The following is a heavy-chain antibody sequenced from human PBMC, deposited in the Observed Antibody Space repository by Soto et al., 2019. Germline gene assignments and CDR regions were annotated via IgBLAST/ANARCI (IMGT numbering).Heavy chain of an antibody. J-gene: IGHJ4*02. CDR2: ILNDASGH. D-gene: IGHD4-17*01. CDR3: ARDDDYPDNGFDY. V-gene: IGHV3-33*01. CDR1: GFTFSRHG. Sequence: QVQLVESGRGVVQPGTSLRLSCATSGFTFSRHGMHWVRQTPGKGLEWLAVILNDASGHWYADSVKGRFTISRDNFENTLYLQMNGLRLEDTGMYYCARDDDYPDNGFDYWGQGTLVTVSS.